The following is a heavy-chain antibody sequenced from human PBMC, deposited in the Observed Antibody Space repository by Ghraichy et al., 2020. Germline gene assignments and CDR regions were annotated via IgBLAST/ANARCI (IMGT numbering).Heavy chain of an antibody. V-gene: IGHV6-1*01. J-gene: IGHJ4*02. CDR1: GDSVSSATTT. Sequence: SQTLSLTCAISGDSVSSATTTWNWIRQSPSRGLEWLGRTYYRSKWYYDYAVSVKSRIIINPDTSKNQLSLHLNSVTPEDTAVYYCAKSKFPRRMTTVTIGQTTWFDYWGQGTLVTVSS. CDR2: TYYRSKWYY. CDR3: AKSKFPRRMTTVTIGQTTWFDY. D-gene: IGHD4-17*01.